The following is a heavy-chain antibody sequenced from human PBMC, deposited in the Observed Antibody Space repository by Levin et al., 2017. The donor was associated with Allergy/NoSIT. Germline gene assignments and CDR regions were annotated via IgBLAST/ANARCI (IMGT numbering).Heavy chain of an antibody. D-gene: IGHD5-18*01. J-gene: IGHJ6*02. V-gene: IGHV3-9*01. CDR1: GFIFEDYA. Sequence: GGSLRLSCEASGFIFEDYAMHWVRQAPGKGLEWVAGISWSSHSPGYADSVKGRFTISRDNAKNSLYLQMYSLRFEDTALYYCTKDIFSGYSVRSKFEVYGWDVWGHGAAVTV. CDR2: ISWSSHSP. CDR3: TKDIFSGYSVRSKFEVYGWDV.